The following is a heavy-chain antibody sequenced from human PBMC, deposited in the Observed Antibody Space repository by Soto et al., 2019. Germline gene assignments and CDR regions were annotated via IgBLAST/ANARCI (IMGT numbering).Heavy chain of an antibody. CDR1: GGSFSGYY. Sequence: ASETLSLTCAVYGGSFSGYYWSWIRQPPGKGLEWIGEINHSGSTNYNPSLKSRVTISVDTSKNQFSLKLSSVTAADTAVYYCARYDSSGYYRTTRFDYWGQGTLVTVSS. V-gene: IGHV4-34*01. J-gene: IGHJ4*02. CDR3: ARYDSSGYYRTTRFDY. D-gene: IGHD3-22*01. CDR2: INHSGST.